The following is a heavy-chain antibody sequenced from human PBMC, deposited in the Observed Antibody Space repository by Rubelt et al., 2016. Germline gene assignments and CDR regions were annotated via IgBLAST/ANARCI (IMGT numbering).Heavy chain of an antibody. J-gene: IGHJ5*02. CDR1: GYTFTSYG. D-gene: IGHD6-6*01. V-gene: IGHV1-69*10. Sequence: QVQLVQSGAEVKKPGASVKVSCKTSGYTFTSYGISWVRQAHGQGLEWMGGIIPILGIANYEQKFQGRVTITADKSTSTAYMELSSLRSEDTAVYYCARDLSSSSFRWFDPWGQGTLVTVSS. CDR3: ARDLSSSSFRWFDP. CDR2: IIPILGIA.